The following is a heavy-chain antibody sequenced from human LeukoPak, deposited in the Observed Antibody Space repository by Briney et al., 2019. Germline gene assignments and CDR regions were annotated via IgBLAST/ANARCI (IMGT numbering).Heavy chain of an antibody. J-gene: IGHJ6*02. D-gene: IGHD6-6*01. Sequence: SVKVSCKASGGTFSSYTISWVRQAPGQGLEWMGGIIPIFGTANYAQKFQGRVTITADESASTAYMELSSLRSEDTAVYYCARGRYSSSINSMDVWGQGTTVTVSS. CDR3: ARGRYSSSINSMDV. CDR2: IIPIFGTA. V-gene: IGHV1-69*13. CDR1: GGTFSSYT.